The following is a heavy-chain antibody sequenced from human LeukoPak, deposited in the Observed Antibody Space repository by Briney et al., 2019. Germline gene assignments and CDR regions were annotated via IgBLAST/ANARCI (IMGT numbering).Heavy chain of an antibody. Sequence: SVKVFCKASGGTFSTYAISWVRQAPGQGLEWMGGITPILGTANYAQKFQGRVTINADQSTSTAYMELSSLRSEDTAVYYCARSLIDYGGSYDAFDIWGQGTMVTISS. J-gene: IGHJ3*02. CDR3: ARSLIDYGGSYDAFDI. D-gene: IGHD4-23*01. CDR1: GGTFSTYA. CDR2: ITPILGTA. V-gene: IGHV1-69*10.